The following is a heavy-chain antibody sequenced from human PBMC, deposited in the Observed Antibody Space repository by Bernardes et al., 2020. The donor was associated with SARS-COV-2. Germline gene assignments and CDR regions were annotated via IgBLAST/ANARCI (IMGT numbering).Heavy chain of an antibody. V-gene: IGHV3-48*02. Sequence: SLRLSCAASGFTFNNYGMHWVRHAPAKGLEWVSFIGSSGFTKYYADSLKGRFTISRDNAQNSLYLQMNSLRDEDTAVYYCARGGILAAFDIWGLGTMVTVSS. CDR1: GFTFNNYG. CDR3: ARGGILAAFDI. J-gene: IGHJ3*02. CDR2: IGSSGFTK.